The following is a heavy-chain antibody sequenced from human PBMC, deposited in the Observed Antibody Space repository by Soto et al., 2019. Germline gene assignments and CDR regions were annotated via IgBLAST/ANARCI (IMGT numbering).Heavy chain of an antibody. D-gene: IGHD4-17*01. Sequence: SETLSLTCTVSGGSISSYYWSWIRQPPGKGLEWIGYIYYSGSTNYNPSLKSRVTISVDTSKNQFSLKLSSVTAADTAVYYCAINGNSYGDYLGAFNLWAQGTMDTLS. CDR1: GGSISSYY. CDR3: AINGNSYGDYLGAFNL. V-gene: IGHV4-59*08. J-gene: IGHJ3*01. CDR2: IYYSGST.